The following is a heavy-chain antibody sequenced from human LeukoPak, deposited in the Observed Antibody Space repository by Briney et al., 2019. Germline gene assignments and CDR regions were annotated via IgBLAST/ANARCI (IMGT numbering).Heavy chain of an antibody. CDR1: GFTFSSSA. D-gene: IGHD3-9*01. V-gene: IGHV3-23*01. Sequence: PGGSLRLSCAASGFTFSSSAMSWVRQAPGKGLEWVSSISGSGSGGIIYYADSVKGRFTISRDNAKNSLYLQMNSLRAEDTAVYYCATDLTFWGDILTYYDEAEYFQHWGQGTLVTVSS. CDR2: ISGSGSGGII. J-gene: IGHJ1*01. CDR3: ATDLTFWGDILTYYDEAEYFQH.